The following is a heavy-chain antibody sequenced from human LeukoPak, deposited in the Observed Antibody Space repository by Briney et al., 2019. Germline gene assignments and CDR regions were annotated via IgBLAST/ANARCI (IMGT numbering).Heavy chain of an antibody. CDR3: AKVTDSRSVDY. D-gene: IGHD3-22*01. J-gene: IGHJ4*02. CDR2: ISYDGSNK. Sequence: GGTLRLSCAASGFTFSSYGMHWVRQAPGKGLEWVAVISYDGSNKYYADSVKGRFTISRDNSKNTLYLQMNSLRAEDTAVYYCAKVTDSRSVDYWGQGTLVTVSS. CDR1: GFTFSSYG. V-gene: IGHV3-30*18.